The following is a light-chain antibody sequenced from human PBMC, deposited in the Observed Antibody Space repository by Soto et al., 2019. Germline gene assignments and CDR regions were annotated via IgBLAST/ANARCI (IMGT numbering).Light chain of an antibody. CDR2: GAA. CDR3: QQYESSTHSFT. CDR1: QSLTSSF. J-gene: IGKJ3*01. V-gene: IGKV3-20*01. Sequence: EIVLTQSPGTLSLSPGERATLSCRASQSLTSSFLAWYQKKPDQPPMLLIYGAASRAASTPDIFSGSGSGTDCTLTIRRLEPEDFAVYSCQQYESSTHSFTFGHGTKVDIK.